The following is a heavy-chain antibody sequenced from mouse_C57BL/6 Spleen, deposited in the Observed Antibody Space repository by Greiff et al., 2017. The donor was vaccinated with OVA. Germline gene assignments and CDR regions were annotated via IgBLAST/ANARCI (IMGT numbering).Heavy chain of an antibody. V-gene: IGHV1-53*01. J-gene: IGHJ3*01. D-gene: IGHD2-1*01. CDR2: INPSNGGT. CDR3: AYGNYALAWFAY. CDR1: GYTFTSYW. Sequence: QVQLQQPGTELVKPGASVKLSCKASGYTFTSYWMHWVKQRPGQGLEWIGNINPSNGGTNYNEKFKSKTTLTVDKSSSTAYMQLSSLTSEDSAVYYCAYGNYALAWFAYWGQGTLVTVSA.